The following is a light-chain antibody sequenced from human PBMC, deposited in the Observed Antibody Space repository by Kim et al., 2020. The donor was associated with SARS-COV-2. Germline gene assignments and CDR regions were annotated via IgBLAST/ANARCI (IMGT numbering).Light chain of an antibody. V-gene: IGKV3-11*01. CDR3: QQRSNSPYT. J-gene: IGKJ2*01. CDR2: DAS. Sequence: EIVLTQSPGTLSLSPGERATLSCRASQSVSSYFAWYQQKTGQAPRLLLYDASNRATGIPARFSGSGSGTYFPLTISSLEPEDFAVYYWQQRSNSPYTFGQGTKLEIK. CDR1: QSVSSY.